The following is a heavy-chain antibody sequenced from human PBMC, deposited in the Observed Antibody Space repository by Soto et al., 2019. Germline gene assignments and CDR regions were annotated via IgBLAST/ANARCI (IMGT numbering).Heavy chain of an antibody. CDR3: ASLLRIGAPYFDY. V-gene: IGHV4-59*08. Sequence: TSETLSLTCSVSGASISSYYYTWIWQTPGKGLEWIGYIYLGGSINYNPSFKSRVIISVDTSKNQFSVRLSSVTAADTAVYYCASLLRIGAPYFDYWGQGTLVTVSS. CDR1: GASISSYY. J-gene: IGHJ4*02. CDR2: IYLGGSI.